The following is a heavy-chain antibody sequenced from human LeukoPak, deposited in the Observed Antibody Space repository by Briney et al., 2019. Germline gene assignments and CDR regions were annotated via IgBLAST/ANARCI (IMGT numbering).Heavy chain of an antibody. V-gene: IGHV3-23*01. CDR1: GFTFSSYA. CDR3: ANLVTGTTVY. J-gene: IGHJ4*02. Sequence: GGSLRLSCAASGFTFSSYAMFWVRQAPGKGLEWVSAITGSGSSTYYADSVKGRFTISRDNSKNTLFLQMNSLRADDTAVYYCANLVTGTTVYWGQGTLVTVSS. CDR2: ITGSGSST. D-gene: IGHD1-7*01.